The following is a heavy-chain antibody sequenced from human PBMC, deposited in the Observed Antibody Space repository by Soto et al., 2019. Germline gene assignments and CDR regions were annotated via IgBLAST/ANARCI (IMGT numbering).Heavy chain of an antibody. CDR1: GGSISSGGYY. Sequence: QVQLQESGPGLVKPSQTLSLPCTVSGGSISSGGYYWSWIRQHPGKDLEWIGYISYSGSTYYTPSFKSRVTISVDTSKNQFSLKLSSGTAADTAVYYCARGNSAAVGYWGQGTLVTVSS. CDR2: ISYSGST. V-gene: IGHV4-31*03. D-gene: IGHD6-13*01. J-gene: IGHJ4*02. CDR3: ARGNSAAVGY.